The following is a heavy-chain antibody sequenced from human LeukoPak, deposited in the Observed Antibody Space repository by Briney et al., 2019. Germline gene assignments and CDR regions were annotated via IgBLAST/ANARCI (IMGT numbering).Heavy chain of an antibody. Sequence: GGSLRLSCAASGFTFSSYGMHWVRQAPGKGLEWVAVIWYDGSNKYYADSVKGRFTISRDNSKNTLYLQMNSLRAEDTAVYYCARDLDYYDGSGKPDYWGQGTLVTVSS. CDR3: ARDLDYYDGSGKPDY. CDR2: IWYDGSNK. D-gene: IGHD3-22*01. J-gene: IGHJ4*02. V-gene: IGHV3-33*01. CDR1: GFTFSSYG.